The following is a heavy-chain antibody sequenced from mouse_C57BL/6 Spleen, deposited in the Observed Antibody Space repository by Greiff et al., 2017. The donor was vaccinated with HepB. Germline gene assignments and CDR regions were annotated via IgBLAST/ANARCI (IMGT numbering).Heavy chain of an antibody. V-gene: IGHV1-15*01. Sequence: VQLQQSGAELVRPGASVTLSCKASGYTFTDYEMHWVKQTPVHGLEWIGAIDPETGGTAYNQKFKGKAILTADKSSSTAYMELRSLTSEDSAVYYCTRGGGYSNYGAWFAYWGQGTLVTVSA. CDR2: IDPETGGT. D-gene: IGHD2-5*01. CDR3: TRGGGYSNYGAWFAY. CDR1: GYTFTDYE. J-gene: IGHJ3*01.